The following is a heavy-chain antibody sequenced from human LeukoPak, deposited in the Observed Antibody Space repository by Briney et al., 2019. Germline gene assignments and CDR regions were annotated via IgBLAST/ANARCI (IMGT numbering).Heavy chain of an antibody. J-gene: IGHJ6*03. D-gene: IGHD4-17*01. V-gene: IGHV1-2*02. CDR2: INPNSGGT. CDR1: GYTFTGYY. Sequence: GASVKVSCKASGYTFTGYYMHWVRQAPGQGLEWMGWINPNSGGTNYAQKFQGRVTMTRDTSISTAYMELSRLRSDDTAVYYCARSRTTVTPLGYYYYYMDVWGKGTTVTVSS. CDR3: ARSRTTVTPLGYYYYYMDV.